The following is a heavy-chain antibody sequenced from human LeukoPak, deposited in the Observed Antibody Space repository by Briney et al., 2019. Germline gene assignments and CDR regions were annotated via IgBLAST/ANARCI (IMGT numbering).Heavy chain of an antibody. CDR2: IILILDIA. CDR3: AREPEGLTTESH. CDR1: GGTFNNYI. Sequence: ASVKVSCKTSGGTFNNYIISWVRQAPGQGLEWVGTIILILDIANYAQKFQGRVAITADTSTSTAYMGLSDLGSEDTAVYFCAREPEGLTTESHWGQGTLVTVSS. V-gene: IGHV1-69*04. J-gene: IGHJ4*02. D-gene: IGHD1-14*01.